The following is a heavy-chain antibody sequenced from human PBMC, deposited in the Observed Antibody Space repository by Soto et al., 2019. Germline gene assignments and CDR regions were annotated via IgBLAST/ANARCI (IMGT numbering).Heavy chain of an antibody. J-gene: IGHJ3*02. CDR2: IYSGGGT. Sequence: EVQVVESGGGLVQPGGSLRLSCAASGFTVSTNSMTWVRQAPGKGLECVSVIYSGGGTHYADSVKGRFTISRDNSKITLSLQMNSLRAEDTALHYCASRAVTTMRNAFDIWGQGTMVTVSS. D-gene: IGHD4-17*01. CDR3: ASRAVTTMRNAFDI. CDR1: GFTVSTNS. V-gene: IGHV3-66*01.